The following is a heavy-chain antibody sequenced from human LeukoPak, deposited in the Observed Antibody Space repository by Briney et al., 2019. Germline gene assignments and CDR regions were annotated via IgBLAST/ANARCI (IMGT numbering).Heavy chain of an antibody. Sequence: ASVKVSCKASGYAFTSYDINWVRPATGQGLEWMGWMNPNSGNTGYAQKFQGRVTMTRNTSISTAYMELSSLRSEDTAVYYCARGLSSSWYLGAFDIWGQGTMVTVSS. J-gene: IGHJ3*02. CDR3: ARGLSSSWYLGAFDI. CDR1: GYAFTSYD. D-gene: IGHD6-13*01. CDR2: MNPNSGNT. V-gene: IGHV1-8*01.